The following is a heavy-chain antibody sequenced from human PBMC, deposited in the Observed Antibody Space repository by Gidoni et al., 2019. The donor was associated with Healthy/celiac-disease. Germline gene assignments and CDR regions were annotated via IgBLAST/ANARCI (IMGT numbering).Heavy chain of an antibody. D-gene: IGHD3-3*01. Sequence: QVQLQQWGAGLLQPSETLSLTCAVYGGSFSGYYWSWIRPPPGKGLEWIGEINHSGSTNYNPSLKSRVTISVDTSKNQFSLKLSSVTAAVTAVYYCARVGRFSNWFDPWGQGTLVTVSS. CDR2: INHSGST. J-gene: IGHJ5*02. CDR3: ARVGRFSNWFDP. V-gene: IGHV4-34*01. CDR1: GGSFSGYY.